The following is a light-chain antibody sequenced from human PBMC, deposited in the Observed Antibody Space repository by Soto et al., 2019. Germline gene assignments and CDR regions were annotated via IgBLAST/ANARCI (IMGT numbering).Light chain of an antibody. V-gene: IGLV1-44*01. CDR3: ASWDDSLRGWV. CDR2: SNN. Sequence: QSVLTQPPSASGTPGQRVTISCSGTNSNIGGNTLNWYQQLPGTAPKLLIFSNNQRPSGVPDRFSGSKSGTSASLAISGLQSEDEADYYCASWDDSLRGWVFGGGTKVTVL. J-gene: IGLJ3*02. CDR1: NSNIGGNT.